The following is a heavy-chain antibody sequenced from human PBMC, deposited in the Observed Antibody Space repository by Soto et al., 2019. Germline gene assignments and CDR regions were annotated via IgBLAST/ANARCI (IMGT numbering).Heavy chain of an antibody. CDR3: ARDGGRHSGGIDY. CDR1: GGTFSSYS. CDR2: IIPIFGTA. Sequence: QVQLVQSGAEVKKPGSSVKVSCKASGGTFSSYSINWVRQAPGQGLEWMGEIIPIFGTANYAQKFQGRVTITAEESTSTAYMERISLRSEDTAVYYCARDGGRHSGGIDYWGQGTLVTVSS. J-gene: IGHJ4*02. V-gene: IGHV1-69*01. D-gene: IGHD1-26*01.